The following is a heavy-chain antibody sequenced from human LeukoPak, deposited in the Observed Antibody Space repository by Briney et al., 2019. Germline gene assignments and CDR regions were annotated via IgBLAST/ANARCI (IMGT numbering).Heavy chain of an antibody. Sequence: TGGSLRLSCAASGFTFSSYGMHWVRQAPGKGLEWVAFIRYDGSNKYYADSVKGRFTISRDNSKNTLYLQMNSLRAEDTAVYYCARSLTGDLDWFDPWGRGTLVTVSS. CDR3: ARSLTGDLDWFDP. V-gene: IGHV3-30*02. J-gene: IGHJ5*02. CDR2: IRYDGSNK. CDR1: GFTFSSYG. D-gene: IGHD7-27*01.